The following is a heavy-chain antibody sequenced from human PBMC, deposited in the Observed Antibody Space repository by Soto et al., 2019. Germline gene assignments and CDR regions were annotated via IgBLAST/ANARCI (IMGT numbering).Heavy chain of an antibody. Sequence: GGSLRLSCSASGFTFSSYCMHWVRQAPGKGLVWVSRINSDGSSTSYADSVEGRFTISRDNAKNTLYLQMNSLRAEDTAVYYCARVRASSGYYPFDYWGQGTLVTVSS. CDR3: ARVRASSGYYPFDY. J-gene: IGHJ4*02. CDR2: INSDGSST. V-gene: IGHV3-74*01. D-gene: IGHD3-22*01. CDR1: GFTFSSYC.